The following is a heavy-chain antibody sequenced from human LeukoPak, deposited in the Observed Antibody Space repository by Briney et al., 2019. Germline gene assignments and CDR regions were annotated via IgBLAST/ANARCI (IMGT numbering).Heavy chain of an antibody. Sequence: DPSETLSLTCTVSGGSVSSGSYYWSWIRQPPGKGLEWIGYIYYSGSTNYNPSLKSRVTISVDTSKNQFSLKLSSVTAADTAVYYCARHRPSIRSLYGSGTPVSSWLDYWGQGTLVTVSS. D-gene: IGHD3-10*01. J-gene: IGHJ4*02. CDR2: IYYSGST. V-gene: IGHV4-61*01. CDR3: ARHRPSIRSLYGSGTPVSSWLDY. CDR1: GGSVSSGSYY.